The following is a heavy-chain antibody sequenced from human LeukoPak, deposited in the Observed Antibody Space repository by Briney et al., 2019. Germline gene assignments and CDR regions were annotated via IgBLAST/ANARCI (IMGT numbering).Heavy chain of an antibody. V-gene: IGHV1-2*02. CDR1: GYTFTGYY. D-gene: IGHD2-2*02. CDR2: INPNSGGT. Sequence: ASVKVSCKASGYTFTGYYMHWVRQAPGQGLEWMGWINPNSGGTNYAQKFQGRVTMTRDTSISTAYMELSRLRSDDTAVYYCARDVGYCSSTSCYTDYYYGMDVWGQGTTVTVSS. J-gene: IGHJ6*02. CDR3: ARDVGYCSSTSCYTDYYYGMDV.